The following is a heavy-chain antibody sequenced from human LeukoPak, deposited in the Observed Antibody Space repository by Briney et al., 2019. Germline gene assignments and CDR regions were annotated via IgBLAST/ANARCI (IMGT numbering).Heavy chain of an antibody. Sequence: PSETLSLTCTVSGGSIDSYYWSWVRQPPGKGLEWIGYIYYTGSTEYHPSLKSRVTISLDTSKNQFSLKLTSVTAADTAVYYCARVYQSAEYYFDYWGQGNLVSVSS. V-gene: IGHV4-59*01. CDR2: IYYTGST. CDR1: GGSIDSYY. D-gene: IGHD2-2*01. CDR3: ARVYQSAEYYFDY. J-gene: IGHJ4*02.